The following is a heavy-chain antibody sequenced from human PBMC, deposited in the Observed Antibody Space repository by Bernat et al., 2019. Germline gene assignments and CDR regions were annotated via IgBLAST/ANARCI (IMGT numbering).Heavy chain of an antibody. V-gene: IGHV3-30-3*01. Sequence: QVQLVESGGGVVQPGRSLRLSCAASGFTFSSYAIHWVRQAPGKGLEWVAVISYDGSNKYSADSVKGRFTITRDNTKNTLYLQMNSLRAEDTAVYYCARGGYYYDPTNDYWGQGTLVTVSS. CDR3: ARGGYYYDPTNDY. CDR1: GFTFSSYA. D-gene: IGHD3-22*01. J-gene: IGHJ4*02. CDR2: ISYDGSNK.